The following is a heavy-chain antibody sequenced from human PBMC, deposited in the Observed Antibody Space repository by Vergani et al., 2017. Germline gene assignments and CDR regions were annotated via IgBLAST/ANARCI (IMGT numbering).Heavy chain of an antibody. CDR3: AGGYDHSGFGAFDI. D-gene: IGHD3-22*01. J-gene: IGHJ3*02. CDR1: GASVNSYY. V-gene: IGHV4-59*06. CDR2: IFYSGST. Sequence: QVKLQESGPGLVKPSETLSLTCTVSGASVNSYYWSWIRQPPGKGLEWIGYIFYSGSTYYNPALQSRVTISIDMFKNQFSLKLSSVTVADTAVYYCAGGYDHSGFGAFDIWGQGTMVTVSS.